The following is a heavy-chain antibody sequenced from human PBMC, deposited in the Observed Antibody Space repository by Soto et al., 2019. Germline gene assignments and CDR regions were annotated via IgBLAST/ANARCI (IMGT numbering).Heavy chain of an antibody. Sequence: PSETLSLTCTVSGGSISHFYWSWIRQSPGKGLERLGYIYDSGNTNYKPYQKNRITINMDTSKTQFTMNLSPVTATETAENFCAASYYAILTGHFAFDIWGHGTMVT. D-gene: IGHD3-9*01. CDR2: IYDSGNT. V-gene: IGHV4-59*01. CDR3: AASYYAILTGHFAFDI. CDR1: GGSISHFY. J-gene: IGHJ3*02.